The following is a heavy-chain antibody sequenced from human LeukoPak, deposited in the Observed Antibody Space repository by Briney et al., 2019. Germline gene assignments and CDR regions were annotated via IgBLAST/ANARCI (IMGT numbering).Heavy chain of an antibody. D-gene: IGHD3-3*01. CDR2: IIPIFGTA. J-gene: IGHJ6*02. V-gene: IGHV1-69*13. CDR3: AQGTFGVVSGYYYYGMDV. CDR1: GGTFSSYA. Sequence: GASVKVSCKASGGTFSSYAINWVRQAPGQGLEWMGGIIPIFGTANYAQKFQGRVTITADESTSTAYMELSSLRSADTAVYYCAQGTFGVVSGYYYYGMDVWGQGTTVTVSS.